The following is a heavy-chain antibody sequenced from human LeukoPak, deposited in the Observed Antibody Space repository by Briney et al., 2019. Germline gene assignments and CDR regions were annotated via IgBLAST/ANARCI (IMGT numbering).Heavy chain of an antibody. D-gene: IGHD5-18*01. J-gene: IGHJ4*02. CDR3: AREMATAMGYYFDY. V-gene: IGHV1-18*01. CDR1: GYTFTSYS. CDR2: ISAYNGNT. Sequence: ASVKVSCKASGYTFTSYSISRVRHAPGQGLEWMGCISAYNGNTNNAQKLQGRVTMTTDTSTSTAYMELRSLRSDDTAVYYWAREMATAMGYYFDYWGQGTLVTVSS.